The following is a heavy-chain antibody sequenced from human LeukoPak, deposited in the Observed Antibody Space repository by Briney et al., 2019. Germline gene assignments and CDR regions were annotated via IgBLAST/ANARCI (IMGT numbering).Heavy chain of an antibody. V-gene: IGHV3-33*06. CDR2: IWNDGTNI. Sequence: SGGSLRLSCTPSGFPFSNYGMHWVRQAPGKGLEWVAVIWNDGTNIYYADSVKGRFAISRDNSKNTLYLQMNSLRAEDTAVYYCAKDLTMATTGDFDYWGQGTLVTVSS. D-gene: IGHD5-24*01. CDR3: AKDLTMATTGDFDY. J-gene: IGHJ4*02. CDR1: GFPFSNYG.